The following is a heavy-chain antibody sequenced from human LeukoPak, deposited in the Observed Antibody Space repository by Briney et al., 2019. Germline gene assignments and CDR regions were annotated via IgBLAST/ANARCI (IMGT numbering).Heavy chain of an antibody. D-gene: IGHD2-21*01. J-gene: IGHJ4*02. V-gene: IGHV4-59*01. Sequence: SETLSITCTVSGGSISSDYWSWIRQPPGKGLEWIGYIYYSGTTIYKPSLKSRVTISVDTSKSQFSLRLSSVTAADTAVYYCARGRLVIADYWGRGTLVTVSP. CDR3: ARGRLVIADY. CDR1: GGSISSDY. CDR2: IYYSGTT.